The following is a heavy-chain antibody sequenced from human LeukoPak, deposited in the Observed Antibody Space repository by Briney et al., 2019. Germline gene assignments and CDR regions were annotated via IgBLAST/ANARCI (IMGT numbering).Heavy chain of an antibody. V-gene: IGHV3-48*03. J-gene: IGHJ6*04. D-gene: IGHD3-10*02. CDR2: IGTSDSTI. CDR3: AELGITMIGGV. Sequence: GSLRLSCAASGFTFNTYELNWVRQAPGKGLEWVAYIGTSDSTISYADSVKGRFTISRDNSKNTLYLQMNSLRAEDTAVYYCAELGITMIGGVWGKGTTVTISS. CDR1: GFTFNTYE.